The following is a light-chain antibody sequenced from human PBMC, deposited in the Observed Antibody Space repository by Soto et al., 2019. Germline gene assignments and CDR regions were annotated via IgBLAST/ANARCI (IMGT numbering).Light chain of an antibody. V-gene: IGLV1-40*01. J-gene: IGLJ1*01. Sequence: PVLTKPPSVSRAPRQRVTISCTGSSSNIGAGYDVHWYQQLPGTAPKLLIYGNSNRPSGVPDRFSGSKSGTSASLAITGLQAEDEADYYCQSYDSSLSGSYVFGTGTKVTV. CDR3: QSYDSSLSGSYV. CDR2: GNS. CDR1: SSNIGAGYD.